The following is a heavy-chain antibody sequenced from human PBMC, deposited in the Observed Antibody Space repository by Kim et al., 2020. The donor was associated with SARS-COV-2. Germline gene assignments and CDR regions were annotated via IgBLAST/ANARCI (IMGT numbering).Heavy chain of an antibody. D-gene: IGHD3-16*01. Sequence: GGSTYYADSVKGRFTISRHNSKNTLYLQMTSLRPEDTAVYYCARDAFGMDVWGQGTTVTVSS. CDR2: GGST. V-gene: IGHV3-53*04. J-gene: IGHJ6*02. CDR3: ARDAFGMDV.